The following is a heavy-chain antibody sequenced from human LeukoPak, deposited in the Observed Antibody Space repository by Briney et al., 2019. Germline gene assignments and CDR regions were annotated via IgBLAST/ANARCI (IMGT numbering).Heavy chain of an antibody. V-gene: IGHV4-39*01. CDR3: ARQEGGFSYFDF. J-gene: IGHJ4*02. CDR2: ISYSGTT. CDR1: GGSISSSISTYY. Sequence: ASETLSLTCTVSGGSISSSISTYYWGWVRQSPGKGLEWIGTISYSGTTFSNPALKSRVSISVDTSKNQFSLILRSVTAADTAMYFCARQEGGFSYFDFWGQGALVTVSS. D-gene: IGHD2/OR15-2a*01.